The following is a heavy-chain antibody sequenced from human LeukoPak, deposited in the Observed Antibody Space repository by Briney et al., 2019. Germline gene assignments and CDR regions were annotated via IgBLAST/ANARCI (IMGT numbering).Heavy chain of an antibody. CDR2: ISAYNGNT. V-gene: IGHV1-18*01. CDR1: GYTFTSYG. Sequence: ASLKVSCKASGYTFTSYGISWVRQAPGQGLEWMGWISAYNGNTNYAQKLQGRVTMTTDTSTSTAYMELRSLRSDDTAVYYCARASRFCRGGSCSTIYGMDVWGQGTTVTVSS. CDR3: ARASRFCRGGSCSTIYGMDV. D-gene: IGHD2-15*01. J-gene: IGHJ6*02.